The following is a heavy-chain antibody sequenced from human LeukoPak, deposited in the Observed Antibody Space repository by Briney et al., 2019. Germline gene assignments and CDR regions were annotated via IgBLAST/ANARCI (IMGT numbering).Heavy chain of an antibody. D-gene: IGHD5-12*01. CDR1: GGSISSYY. Sequence: SETLSLTCSVSGGSISSYYWSWIRQPPGKGLEWIGYIYYSGGTYYHPSLKSRVTISVDTSKNQFSLKLSSVTAADTAVYYCARDSSGYDTLDYWGQGTLVTVSS. J-gene: IGHJ4*02. CDR2: IYYSGGT. V-gene: IGHV4-59*01. CDR3: ARDSSGYDTLDY.